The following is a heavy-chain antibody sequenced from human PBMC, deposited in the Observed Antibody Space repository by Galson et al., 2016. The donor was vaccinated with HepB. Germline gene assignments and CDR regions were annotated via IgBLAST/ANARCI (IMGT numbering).Heavy chain of an antibody. CDR1: GGSFSGHY. J-gene: IGHJ5*02. CDR2: INHSGSI. V-gene: IGHV4-34*01. CDR3: ARGRRRWEVGSGGDWCDP. D-gene: IGHD1-26*01. Sequence: SETLSLTCAVFGGSFSGHYWSWIRQPPGKGLEWIGEINHSGSISYNPSLKSRVTMSVDPSKNQFSLKLSSVTAADTAVYYCARGRRRWEVGSGGDWCDPWGQGNLVTVSS.